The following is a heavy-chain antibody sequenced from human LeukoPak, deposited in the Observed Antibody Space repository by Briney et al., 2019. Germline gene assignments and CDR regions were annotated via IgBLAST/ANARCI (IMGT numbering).Heavy chain of an antibody. CDR1: GYTFTSYD. CDR2: MNPNSGNT. V-gene: IGHV1-8*03. J-gene: IGHJ5*02. Sequence: ASVKVSCKASGYTFTSYDINWVRQATGQGLDWMGWMNPNSGNTGYAQKFQGRVTITRNTSISTAYMELSSLRSEDTAVYYCAKGSSGYYHGSYNWFDPWGQGTLVTVSS. CDR3: AKGSSGYYHGSYNWFDP. D-gene: IGHD3-22*01.